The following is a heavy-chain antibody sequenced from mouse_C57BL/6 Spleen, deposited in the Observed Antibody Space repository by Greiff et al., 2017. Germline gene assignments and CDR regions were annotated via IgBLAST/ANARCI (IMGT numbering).Heavy chain of an antibody. V-gene: IGHV14-4*01. J-gene: IGHJ2*01. D-gene: IGHD2-5*01. CDR2: IDPENGDT. CDR1: GFNIKDDY. CDR3: TTDYSNYTRDY. Sequence: VQLKQSGAELVRPGASVKLSCTASGFNIKDDYMHWVKQRPEQGLEWIGWIDPENGDTEYASKFQGKATITADTSSNTAYLQLSSLTSEDTAVYYCTTDYSNYTRDYWGQGTTLTVSS.